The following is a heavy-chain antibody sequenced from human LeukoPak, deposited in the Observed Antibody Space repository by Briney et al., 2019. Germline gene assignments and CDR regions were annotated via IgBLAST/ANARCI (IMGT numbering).Heavy chain of an antibody. V-gene: IGHV4-59*01. D-gene: IGHD3-3*01. J-gene: IGHJ6*03. Sequence: SETLSLTCTVSGGSISSYYWSWIRQPPGKGLEWIGYIYYSGSTNYNPSLKSRVTISVDTSKNQFSLKLSSVTAADTAVYYCARSFLGSGNYYCYMDVWGKGTTVTISS. CDR2: IYYSGST. CDR3: ARSFLGSGNYYCYMDV. CDR1: GGSISSYY.